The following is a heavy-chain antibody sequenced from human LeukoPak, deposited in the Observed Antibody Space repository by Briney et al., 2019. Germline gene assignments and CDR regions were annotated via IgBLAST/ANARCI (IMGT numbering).Heavy chain of an antibody. CDR3: ARMMTPRLYYDSSGYYYGAFDI. V-gene: IGHV1-18*01. J-gene: IGHJ3*02. CDR1: GYTFTNYG. CDR2: ISGYNGHT. D-gene: IGHD3-22*01. Sequence: ASVKVSCKASGYTFTNYGISWVRQAPGQGLEWMGWISGYNGHTNYAQKLQGRVTMTTDTSTSTAYMELRSLRSDDTAVYYRARMMTPRLYYDSSGYYYGAFDIWGQGTMVTVSS.